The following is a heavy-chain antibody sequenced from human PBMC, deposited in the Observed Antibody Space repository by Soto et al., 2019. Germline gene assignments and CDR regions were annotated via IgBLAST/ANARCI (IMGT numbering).Heavy chain of an antibody. CDR2: VSGSGDST. CDR3: AKSSSGWFEKYFDY. V-gene: IGHV3-23*01. J-gene: IGHJ4*02. Sequence: GGSLRLSCAASGFTFSSYAMSWVRQAPGKGLEWVSSVSGSGDSTYFADSVKGRFTISRDNSKNTLFLQMNSLRAEDTAVYYCAKSSSGWFEKYFDYWGQGT. CDR1: GFTFSSYA. D-gene: IGHD6-19*01.